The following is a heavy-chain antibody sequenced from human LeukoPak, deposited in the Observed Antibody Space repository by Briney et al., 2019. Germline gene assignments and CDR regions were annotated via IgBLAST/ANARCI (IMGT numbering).Heavy chain of an antibody. CDR2: IYTSGST. V-gene: IGHV4-4*09. CDR3: ARQDRGGYWFDP. J-gene: IGHJ5*02. D-gene: IGHD3-16*01. CDR1: GGSISSYY. Sequence: MTSETLSLTCTVSGGSISSYYWSWIRQPPGKGLECIGYIYTSGSTNYNPSLKSRVTISVDTSKNQFSLKLSSVTAADTAVYYCARQDRGGYWFDPWGQGTLVTVSS.